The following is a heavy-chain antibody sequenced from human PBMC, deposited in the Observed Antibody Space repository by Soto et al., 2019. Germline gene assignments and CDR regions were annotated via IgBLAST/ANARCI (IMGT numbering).Heavy chain of an antibody. CDR1: GFTFNHYA. CDR3: AKDSTVTTSLYFYYYGFDV. V-gene: IGHV3-23*01. CDR2: VSGGGGST. Sequence: VHLLESGGGLVQPGGSLRLACTASGFTFNHYAMSWVRQAPGKGLEWVSAVSGGGGSTKYADSVKGRFIISRDNSNSTLYLQMDSLRGEDTAVYYCAKDSTVTTSLYFYYYGFDVWGQGTTVTVSS. D-gene: IGHD4-17*01. J-gene: IGHJ6*02.